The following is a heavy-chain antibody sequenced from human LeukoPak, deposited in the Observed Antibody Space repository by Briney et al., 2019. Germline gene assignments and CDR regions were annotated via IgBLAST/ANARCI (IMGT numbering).Heavy chain of an antibody. Sequence: EASVKVSCKASGYTFTSYDINWVRQATGQGREWMGWMNPNSGNTGYAQKFQGRVTMTRNTSISTAYMELSSLRSEDTAVYYCARFYDFWSGYSETDYGMDVWGQGTTVTVSS. D-gene: IGHD3-3*01. CDR2: MNPNSGNT. V-gene: IGHV1-8*01. CDR3: ARFYDFWSGYSETDYGMDV. J-gene: IGHJ6*02. CDR1: GYTFTSYD.